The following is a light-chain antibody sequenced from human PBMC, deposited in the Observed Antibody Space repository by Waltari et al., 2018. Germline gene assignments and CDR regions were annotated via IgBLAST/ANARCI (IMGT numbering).Light chain of an antibody. CDR1: QGIRDD. Sequence: DIQMTQSPSSLSASVGDRVTITCRASQGIRDDLGWFQQKPGKAPNRLIFATSGLQSGVPSRFSGSGSGTEFTLTITSLQPEDFGSYYCLQYYTYPWTFGQGTKVEVK. V-gene: IGKV1-17*01. J-gene: IGKJ1*01. CDR3: LQYYTYPWT. CDR2: ATS.